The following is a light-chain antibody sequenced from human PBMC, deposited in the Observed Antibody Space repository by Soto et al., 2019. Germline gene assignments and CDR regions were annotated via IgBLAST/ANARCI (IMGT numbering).Light chain of an antibody. J-gene: IGKJ2*01. CDR2: KTS. Sequence: DIQMTQSPSTLSASVGDRVTITCRASQSIGTWLAWYQQKPGKAPKLLIYKTSSLESGVPSRFSGSGFGTEFTLSISSLQRDNFATYYCQQYNSYPYTFGKGTNLEI. CDR1: QSIGTW. CDR3: QQYNSYPYT. V-gene: IGKV1-5*03.